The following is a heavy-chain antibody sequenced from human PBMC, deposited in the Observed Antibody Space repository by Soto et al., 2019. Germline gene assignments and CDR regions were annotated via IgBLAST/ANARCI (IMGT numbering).Heavy chain of an antibody. CDR2: INHSGST. V-gene: IGHV4-34*01. Sequence: SETLSLTCAVYGGSFSGYYWSWIRQPPGKGLEWIGEINHSGSTNYNPSLKSRVTISVDTSKNQFSLKLSSVTAADTAVYYCARRRRGGIGIDYWGQGTLVTVSS. CDR3: ARRRRGGIGIDY. D-gene: IGHD2-15*01. J-gene: IGHJ4*02. CDR1: GGSFSGYY.